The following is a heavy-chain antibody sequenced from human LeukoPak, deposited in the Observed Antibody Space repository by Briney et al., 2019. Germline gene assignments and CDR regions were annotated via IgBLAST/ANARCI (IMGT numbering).Heavy chain of an antibody. V-gene: IGHV1-8*01. D-gene: IGHD3-10*01. CDR2: MNPNSGDT. J-gene: IGHJ4*02. CDR3: ARGGFGSGSYSDY. Sequence: GASVKVSCKASGYTFTSYDINWVRQATGQGLEWMGWMNPNSGDTGYVQKFQGRVTMTSDTSISTAYMELSSLRSEDTAVYYCARGGFGSGSYSDYWGQGTLVTVSS. CDR1: GYTFTSYD.